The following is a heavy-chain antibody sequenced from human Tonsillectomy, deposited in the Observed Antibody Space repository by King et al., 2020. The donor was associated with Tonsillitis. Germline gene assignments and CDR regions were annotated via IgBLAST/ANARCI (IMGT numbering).Heavy chain of an antibody. CDR3: AMISRSSSPYYYYAMDV. V-gene: IGHV3-53*04. J-gene: IGHJ6*02. CDR2: IYSDAGT. Sequence: VQLVESGGGLVQPGGSLRLSCAASGFTVSSNYMSWVRQAPGKGLEWVSVIYSDAGTYYADSVKERVTISRHNYKNTLYLQMSSRRTEDKAMYYCAMISRSSSPYYYYAMDVWGQGTKVTVSS. CDR1: GFTVSSNY. D-gene: IGHD2-2*01.